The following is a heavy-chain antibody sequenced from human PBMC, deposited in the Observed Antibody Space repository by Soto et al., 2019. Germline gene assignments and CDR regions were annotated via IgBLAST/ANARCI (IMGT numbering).Heavy chain of an antibody. D-gene: IGHD2-21*02. J-gene: IGHJ6*02. CDR2: IWYDGNNK. CDR1: GFTFSGYG. CDR3: ARDLLAYCGGDCTRAYGLDV. Sequence: GESLKISCAAAGFTFSGYGMHWVRQAPGKGLEWLAVIWYDGNNKYYADSVKGRFTISRDNSKNTMYLQMNSLRAEDTAVYYCARDLLAYCGGDCTRAYGLDVWGQGTTVTVSS. V-gene: IGHV3-33*01.